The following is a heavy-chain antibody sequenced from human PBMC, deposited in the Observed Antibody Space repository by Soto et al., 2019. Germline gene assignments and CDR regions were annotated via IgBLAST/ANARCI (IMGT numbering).Heavy chain of an antibody. J-gene: IGHJ5*02. V-gene: IGHV3-30*03. CDR1: GFNFSDHG. CDR2: ISYGGTYK. CDR3: VRDNGDLVVVTSRSGHGFDP. D-gene: IGHD2-21*02. Sequence: QSGGSLRLSCVASGFNFSDHGMHFFRQSAGKGLEWVAGISYGGTYKHYGDSVKGRFAISRDNSMSTMSLQMNNLRLDDSALYYCVRDNGDLVVVTSRSGHGFDPWGRGTLVTVSS.